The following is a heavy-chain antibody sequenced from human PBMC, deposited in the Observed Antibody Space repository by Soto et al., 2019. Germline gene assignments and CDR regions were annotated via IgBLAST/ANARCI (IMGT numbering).Heavy chain of an antibody. CDR3: ARGYGGVVVYFDH. CDR1: GYTFTRFY. J-gene: IGHJ4*02. Sequence: QVQLVQSGPELKNPGASVRISCQASGYTFTRFYLDWVRQAPGQGLEWMGEINPNEGTATYAQKFQGRLTLASDTSTSTVYMELNSLRSDDPAVYYCARGYGGVVVYFDHWGQGSLVTVSS. V-gene: IGHV1-46*01. CDR2: INPNEGTA. D-gene: IGHD3-16*02.